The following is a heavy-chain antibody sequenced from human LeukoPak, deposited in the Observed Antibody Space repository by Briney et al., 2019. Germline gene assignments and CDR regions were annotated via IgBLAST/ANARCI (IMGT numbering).Heavy chain of an antibody. D-gene: IGHD5-24*01. J-gene: IGHJ4*02. V-gene: IGHV1-2*02. CDR2: INPNSGGT. CDR3: ARVGIRDSYNYDLDY. Sequence: ASVKVSCKASGYAFTGYYMHWVRQAPGQGLEWMGWINPNSGGTNYAQKFQGRVTMTRDTSISTAYMELSRLRSDDTAVYYCARVGIRDSYNYDLDYWGQGTLVTVSS. CDR1: GYAFTGYY.